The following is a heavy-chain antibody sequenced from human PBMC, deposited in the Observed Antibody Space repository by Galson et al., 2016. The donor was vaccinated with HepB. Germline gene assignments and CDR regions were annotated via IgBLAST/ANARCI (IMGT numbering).Heavy chain of an antibody. CDR1: GLTFRTSR. V-gene: IGHV3-7*01. Sequence: SLRLSCATSGLTFRTSRMSWVRQPPGKGPEWVANINPDGSQTYYVDSVKGRFNISKDNAKNSLYLRMNSLRADDTAVYYCARDPMRFAFDLWGQGTMVTVSS. CDR2: INPDGSQT. J-gene: IGHJ3*01. CDR3: ARDPMRFAFDL.